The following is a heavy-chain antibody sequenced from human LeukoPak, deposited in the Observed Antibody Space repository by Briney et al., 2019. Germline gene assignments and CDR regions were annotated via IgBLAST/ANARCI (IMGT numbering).Heavy chain of an antibody. CDR1: GFTFSNAW. V-gene: IGHV3-15*01. Sequence: PGGSLRLSCAASGFTFSNAWMSWVRQAPGKGLEWVGRIKTKTDGGTTDYAAPVKGRFTISRDDSKTTLLLQMNSLKTEDTAVYYCTTAVYCSSTSCFHFDYWGQGTLVTVSS. J-gene: IGHJ4*02. CDR2: IKTKTDGGTT. D-gene: IGHD2-2*01. CDR3: TTAVYCSSTSCFHFDY.